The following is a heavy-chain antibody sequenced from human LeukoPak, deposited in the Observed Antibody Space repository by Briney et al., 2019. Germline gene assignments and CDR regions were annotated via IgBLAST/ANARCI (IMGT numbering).Heavy chain of an antibody. J-gene: IGHJ6*03. CDR3: ARVGGSLYYYYYYMDV. V-gene: IGHV1-8*03. CDR2: MNPNSGNT. Sequence: ASVKVPCKASGYTFTSYDINWVRQATGQGLEWMGRMNPNSGNTGYAQKFQGRVTITRNTSISTAYMELSSLRSEDTAVYYCARVGGSLYYYYYYMDVWGKGTTVTVSS. CDR1: GYTFTSYD.